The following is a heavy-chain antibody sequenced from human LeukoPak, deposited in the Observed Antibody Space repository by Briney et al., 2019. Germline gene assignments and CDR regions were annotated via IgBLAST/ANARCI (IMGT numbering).Heavy chain of an antibody. J-gene: IGHJ4*02. CDR3: AKGNGDHAIHPDY. V-gene: IGHV3-23*01. D-gene: IGHD4-17*01. CDR1: GFTFSSYA. Sequence: PGGSLRLSCAASGFTFSSYAMSWVRQAPGKGLEWVSAISGSGGRTYHADSVKGRFTISRDNSKNTLYLQMNSLRADDTAVYYCAKGNGDHAIHPDYWGQGTLVTVSS. CDR2: ISGSGGRT.